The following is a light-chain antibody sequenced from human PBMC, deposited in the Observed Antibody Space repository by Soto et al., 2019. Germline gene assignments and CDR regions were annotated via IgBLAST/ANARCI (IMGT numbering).Light chain of an antibody. Sequence: IVMTQSPATLSVSPGERATFSCRASQNIYSNIAWYQQRPGQAPRLLIYSASTRATGVPARFSGSGSGTEFTLTISSLQSEDFAVYSCLQYHNLWAFGQGTKVEIK. CDR1: QNIYSN. V-gene: IGKV3-15*01. CDR2: SAS. CDR3: LQYHNLWA. J-gene: IGKJ1*01.